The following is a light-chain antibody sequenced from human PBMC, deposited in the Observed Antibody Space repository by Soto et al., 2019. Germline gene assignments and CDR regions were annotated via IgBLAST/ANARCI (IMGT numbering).Light chain of an antibody. J-gene: IGLJ1*01. CDR2: EVR. Sequence: SALTQPASVSGSPGQSITISCTGTSSDIGSYNYVAWYQQFPGKTPKLIIYEVRNRPSGVSFRFSGSKSGNTASLTISGLQAEDEADYYCISYRGSDRSYVFGTGTKVTV. CDR3: ISYRGSDRSYV. V-gene: IGLV2-14*01. CDR1: SSDIGSYNY.